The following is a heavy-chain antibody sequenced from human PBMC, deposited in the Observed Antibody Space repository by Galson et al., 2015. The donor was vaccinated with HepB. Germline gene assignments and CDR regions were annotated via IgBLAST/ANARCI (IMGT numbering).Heavy chain of an antibody. Sequence: SLRLSCAASGFTFSSYWMSWVRQAPGKGLEWVANIKQDGSEKYYVDSVKGRFTISRDNAKNSLYLQMNGLRAEDTAVYYCARVGDYYYYYYMDVWGKGTTVTVSS. CDR1: GFTFSSYW. J-gene: IGHJ6*03. CDR2: IKQDGSEK. CDR3: ARVGDYYYYYYMDV. D-gene: IGHD3-16*01. V-gene: IGHV3-7*01.